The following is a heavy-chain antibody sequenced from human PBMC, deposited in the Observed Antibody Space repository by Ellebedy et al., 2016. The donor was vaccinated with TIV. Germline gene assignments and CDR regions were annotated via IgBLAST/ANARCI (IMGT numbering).Heavy chain of an antibody. CDR1: GFTFSSYA. CDR2: ISYDGSNK. CDR3: TRSSGGSYPEFDY. V-gene: IGHV3-30-3*01. D-gene: IGHD1-26*01. Sequence: GESLKISXTASGFTFSSYAMHWVRQAPGKGLEWVALISYDGSNKYYADSVRGRFTISRDNSKNTLYLQMDSLRAEDSAVYSCTRSSGGSYPEFDYWGQGTLVTASS. J-gene: IGHJ4*02.